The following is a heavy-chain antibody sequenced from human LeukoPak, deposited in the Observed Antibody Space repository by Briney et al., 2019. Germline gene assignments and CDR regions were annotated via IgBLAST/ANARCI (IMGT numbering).Heavy chain of an antibody. D-gene: IGHD3-22*01. V-gene: IGHV3-48*01. CDR2: ISSSSSTI. J-gene: IGHJ4*02. CDR3: ARDGDDTSGYFSPFDY. CDR1: GFTFSYYS. Sequence: QSGGSLRLSCAASGFTFSYYSMNWVRQAPGKGLEWVSYISSSSSTIYYADSVKGRFTISRDDAKNSLYLQMNSLRAEDTAVYYCARDGDDTSGYFSPFDYWGQGNMVTVSS.